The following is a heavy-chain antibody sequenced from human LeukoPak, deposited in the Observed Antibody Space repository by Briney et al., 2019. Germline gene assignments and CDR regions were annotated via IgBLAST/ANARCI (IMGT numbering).Heavy chain of an antibody. Sequence: GGSLRLSCAASGFTLSDYYMSWIRQAPGKGLEWVSCISSSGSTIYYADSVRGRFTISRDNAKNSLYLQMNSLRAEDTAFYYCTRVSGSYFSDVWGKGTTVTVSS. D-gene: IGHD1-26*01. V-gene: IGHV3-11*01. CDR2: ISSSGSTI. J-gene: IGHJ6*04. CDR3: TRVSGSYFSDV. CDR1: GFTLSDYY.